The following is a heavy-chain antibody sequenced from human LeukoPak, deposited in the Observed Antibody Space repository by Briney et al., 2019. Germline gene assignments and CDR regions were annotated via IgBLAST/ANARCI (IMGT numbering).Heavy chain of an antibody. CDR3: ARDRYYYGSGSWYFDL. J-gene: IGHJ2*01. CDR1: GGSISSGSYF. V-gene: IGHV4-61*02. D-gene: IGHD3-10*01. CDR2: IYTSGST. Sequence: SQTLSLTCTVSGGSISSGSYFWSWIRQPAGKGLEWIGRIYTSGSTNYNPSLKSRVTMSVDTSKNQFSLKLSSVTAADTAVYYCARDRYYYGSGSWYFDLWGRGTLVTVSS.